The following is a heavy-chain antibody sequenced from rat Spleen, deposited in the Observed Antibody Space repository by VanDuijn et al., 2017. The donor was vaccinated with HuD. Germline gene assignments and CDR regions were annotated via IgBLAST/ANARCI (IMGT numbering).Heavy chain of an antibody. V-gene: IGHV5S13*01. D-gene: IGHD2-1*01. CDR3: ARRDTWDNWFAY. CDR1: GFTFSNYD. J-gene: IGHJ3*01. CDR2: ISTGGGNT. Sequence: EVQLVESDGGLVQPGRSLKLSCAASGFTFSNYDMAWVRQAPAKGLEWIASISTGGGNTYYRDSVKGRFTISRDNAKNTQYLQMDSLRSEDTATYYCARRDTWDNWFAYWGQGTLVTVSS.